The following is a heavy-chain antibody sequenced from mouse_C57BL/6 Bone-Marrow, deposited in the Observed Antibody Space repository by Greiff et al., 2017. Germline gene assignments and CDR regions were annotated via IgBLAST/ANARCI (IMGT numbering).Heavy chain of an antibody. CDR2: ISDGGSYT. CDR3: ASLLWLKGWYFDV. D-gene: IGHD2-2*01. V-gene: IGHV5-4*03. CDR1: GFTFSSYA. J-gene: IGHJ1*03. Sequence: EVKLVESGGGLVKPGGSLKLSCAASGFTFSSYAMSWVRQTPEKRLEWVATISDGGSYTYYPDNVKGRFTISRDNAKNNLYLQMSHLKSEDTAMYYCASLLWLKGWYFDVWGTGTTVTVSS.